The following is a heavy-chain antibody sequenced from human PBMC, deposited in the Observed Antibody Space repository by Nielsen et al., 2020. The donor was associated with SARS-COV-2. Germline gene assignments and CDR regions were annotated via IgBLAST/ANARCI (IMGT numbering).Heavy chain of an antibody. J-gene: IGHJ5*02. CDR3: AKEKPEIRSLDP. Sequence: GESLKISCAASGFTVSNNYMSWVRQAPGKGLEWVSVIYSGGSTYYADSVKGRFTISRDNSKNTLYLQMNSLRAEDTAVYYCAKEKPEIRSLDPWGQGTLVTVSS. CDR2: IYSGGST. D-gene: IGHD1-14*01. V-gene: IGHV3-66*01. CDR1: GFTVSNNY.